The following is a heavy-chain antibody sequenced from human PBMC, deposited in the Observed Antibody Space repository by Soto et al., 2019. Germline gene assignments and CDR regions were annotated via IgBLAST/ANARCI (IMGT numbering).Heavy chain of an antibody. V-gene: IGHV1-69*13. Sequence: ASVKVSCEASGGTFSSYAISWVRQAPGQGLEWMGGIIPIFGTANFAQKFQGRVTTTADESTSTAYMELSSLRSEDTAVYYCARDGDPYYYDSSGYKYYFDYWGQGTLVTVSS. CDR1: GGTFSSYA. D-gene: IGHD3-22*01. J-gene: IGHJ4*02. CDR3: ARDGDPYYYDSSGYKYYFDY. CDR2: IIPIFGTA.